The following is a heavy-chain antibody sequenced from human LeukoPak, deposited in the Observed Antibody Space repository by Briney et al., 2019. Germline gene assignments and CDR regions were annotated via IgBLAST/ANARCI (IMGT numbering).Heavy chain of an antibody. D-gene: IGHD1-26*01. Sequence: GGSLRLSCAASGFTFSNYDMSWVRQAPGKGLEWVSAISGSGGSTYYADSVKGRFTISRDNSKNTLYPQMNSLRAEDTAVYYCAKDRNSGTYYDHWGQGTLVTVSS. CDR3: AKDRNSGTYYDH. J-gene: IGHJ4*02. V-gene: IGHV3-23*01. CDR2: ISGSGGST. CDR1: GFTFSNYD.